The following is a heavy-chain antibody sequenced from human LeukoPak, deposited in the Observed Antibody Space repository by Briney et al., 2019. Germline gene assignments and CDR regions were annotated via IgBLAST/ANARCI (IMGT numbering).Heavy chain of an antibody. CDR1: GFTFSSYG. D-gene: IGHD2-2*01. CDR2: IKYDESNK. J-gene: IGHJ4*02. Sequence: GGSLRLSCAASGFTFSSYGMHWVRQAPGKGLEWVAVIKYDESNKYYADSVKGRFTISRDNSKNTLYLQMNSLRAEDTAVYYCARGETIVVVPAASTGELDYWGQGTLVTVSS. V-gene: IGHV3-33*01. CDR3: ARGETIVVVPAASTGELDY.